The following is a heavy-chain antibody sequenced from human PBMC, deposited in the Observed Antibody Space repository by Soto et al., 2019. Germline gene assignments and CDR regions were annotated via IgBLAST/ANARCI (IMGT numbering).Heavy chain of an antibody. V-gene: IGHV4-39*01. CDR2: IYYIGST. D-gene: IGHD3-3*01. J-gene: IGHJ6*02. CDR1: GGSISSSSYY. CDR3: ARRVLRFLEWLSPPLYGMDV. Sequence: SETLSLTCTVSGGSISSSSYYWGWIRQPPGKGLEWIGSIYYIGSTYYNPSLKSRVTISVDTSKNQFSLKLSSVTAADTAVYYCARRVLRFLEWLSPPLYGMDVWGQGTTVTVSS.